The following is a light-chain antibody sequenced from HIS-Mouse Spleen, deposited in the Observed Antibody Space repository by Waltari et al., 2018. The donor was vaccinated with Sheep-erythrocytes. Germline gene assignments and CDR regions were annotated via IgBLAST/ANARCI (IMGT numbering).Light chain of an antibody. CDR3: QQYGSSPYT. V-gene: IGKV3-20*01. Sequence: EIVLTQSPGTLSLSPGERATLPCRASQRVSSSYLAWYQQKPGQAPRLLNYGASSRATGIPDRFSGSGSGTDFTLTISRLEPEDFAVYYCQQYGSSPYTFGQGTKLEIK. J-gene: IGKJ2*01. CDR1: QRVSSSY. CDR2: GAS.